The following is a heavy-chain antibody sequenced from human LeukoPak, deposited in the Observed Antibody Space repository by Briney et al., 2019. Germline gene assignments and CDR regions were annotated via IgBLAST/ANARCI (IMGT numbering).Heavy chain of an antibody. CDR1: GFTFSSYA. CDR3: ARDREVRGVIIIPFDY. D-gene: IGHD3-10*01. J-gene: IGHJ4*02. Sequence: GGSLRLSCAASGFTFSSYAMSWVRQAPGKGLEWVSAISGSGGSTYYADSVKGRFTISRDNSKNTLYLQMNSLRAEDTAVYYCARDREVRGVIIIPFDYWGQGTLVTVSS. V-gene: IGHV3-23*01. CDR2: ISGSGGST.